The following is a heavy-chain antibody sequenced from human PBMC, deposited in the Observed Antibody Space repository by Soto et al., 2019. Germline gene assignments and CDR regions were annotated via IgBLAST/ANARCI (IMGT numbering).Heavy chain of an antibody. Sequence: ASVKVSGKASGYTFTSYGISWVRQAPGRGLEWMGWISAYNGNTNYAQKLQGRVTMTTDTSTSTAYMELRSLRSDDTAVYYCARGSEWGDYEEPLNWFDPWGQGTLVTVSS. D-gene: IGHD4-17*01. V-gene: IGHV1-18*01. CDR3: ARGSEWGDYEEPLNWFDP. J-gene: IGHJ5*02. CDR1: GYTFTSYG. CDR2: ISAYNGNT.